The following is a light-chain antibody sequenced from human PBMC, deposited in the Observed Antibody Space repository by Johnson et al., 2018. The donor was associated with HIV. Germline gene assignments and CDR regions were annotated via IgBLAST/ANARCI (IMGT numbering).Light chain of an antibody. Sequence: QSVLTQPPSVSAAPGQKVTISCSGASSNIAINYVSWYQQLPGTAPTLLIYENNKRPSGIPDRFSGSKSGTSATLGITGLQTGDEADYYCGTWGGVFGTGTKVTVL. CDR1: SSNIAINY. J-gene: IGLJ1*01. CDR2: ENN. CDR3: GTWGGV. V-gene: IGLV1-51*02.